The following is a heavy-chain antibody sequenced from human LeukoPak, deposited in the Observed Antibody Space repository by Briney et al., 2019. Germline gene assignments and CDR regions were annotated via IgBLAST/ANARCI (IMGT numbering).Heavy chain of an antibody. D-gene: IGHD3-22*01. CDR2: IYYSGST. CDR1: GGSINSYY. Sequence: SETLSLTCTVSGGSINSYYWSWIRQPPGKGLEWIGYIYYSGSTNYNPSLKSRVTISLDTSNNQFSLKLSSVTAADAAVYYCARDTSGYRRGSFDYWGQGTLVTVSS. CDR3: ARDTSGYRRGSFDY. V-gene: IGHV4-59*01. J-gene: IGHJ4*02.